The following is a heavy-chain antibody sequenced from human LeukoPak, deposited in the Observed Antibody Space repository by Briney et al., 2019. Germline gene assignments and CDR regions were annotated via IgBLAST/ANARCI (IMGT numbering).Heavy chain of an antibody. D-gene: IGHD6-13*01. CDR1: GGSISSFY. CDR2: IYSSGST. CDR3: ARLSSWYHDY. J-gene: IGHJ4*02. V-gene: IGHV4-59*08. Sequence: SETLSLTCTVSGGSISSFYWSWIRQSPEKGLEWIGYIYSSGSTRYNPSLKSRLTISVDTSKNQFSLELSSVTAADTAVYYCARLSSWYHDYWGQGTLVTVSS.